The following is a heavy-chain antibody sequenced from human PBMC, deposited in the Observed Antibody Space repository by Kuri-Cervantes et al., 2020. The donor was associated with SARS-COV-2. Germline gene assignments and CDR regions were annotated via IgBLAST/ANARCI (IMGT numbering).Heavy chain of an antibody. J-gene: IGHJ6*03. D-gene: IGHD3-3*01. CDR2: ISSSGSTI. CDR1: GFAFSDYY. Sequence: GGSLRLSCAASGFAFSDYYMSWIRQAPGKGLEWVSYISSSGSTIYYADSVKGRVTISRDNAKNSLYLQMNSLRAEDTAVYFCAREFYDVWSTYYYYYYYCMDVWGKGTTVTVSS. CDR3: AREFYDVWSTYYYYYYYCMDV. V-gene: IGHV3-11*04.